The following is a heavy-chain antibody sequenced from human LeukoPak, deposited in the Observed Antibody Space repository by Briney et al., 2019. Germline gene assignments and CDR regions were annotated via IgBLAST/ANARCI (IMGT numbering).Heavy chain of an antibody. J-gene: IGHJ4*02. CDR2: INHRGST. CDR1: GGSFSYYY. CDR3: ARGIETYCSGTSCFTSKNGYHFDY. Sequence: SETLSLTCAVSGGSFSYYYWSWIRQPPGKGLELIGQINHRGSTVYNPSLKSRVTVSVDRSKNQFSLRLSSVTAADTAVYYCARGIETYCSGTSCFTSKNGYHFDYWGRGTLVTVSS. D-gene: IGHD2-2*01. V-gene: IGHV4-34*01.